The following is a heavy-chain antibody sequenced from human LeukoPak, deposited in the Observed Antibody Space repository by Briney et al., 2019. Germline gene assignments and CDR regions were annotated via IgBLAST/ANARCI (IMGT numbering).Heavy chain of an antibody. V-gene: IGHV3-30*02. CDR3: ARTDSSSSGYFDY. CDR1: GFTFRSYG. Sequence: GGSLRLSCAASGFTFRSYGMHWVRQAPGKGLEWVAFIRFDGSKKYYADSVKGRFTISRDNSKNTLYLQMNSLRGEDTAVYYCARTDSSSSGYFDYWGQGTLVTVSS. J-gene: IGHJ4*02. CDR2: IRFDGSKK. D-gene: IGHD6-6*01.